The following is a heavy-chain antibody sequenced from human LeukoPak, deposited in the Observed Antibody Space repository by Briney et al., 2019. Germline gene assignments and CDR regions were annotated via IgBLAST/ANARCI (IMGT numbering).Heavy chain of an antibody. J-gene: IGHJ3*02. CDR2: FYYSGST. V-gene: IGHV4-59*13. CDR3: ARDTPYSGSYYWRSYAFDI. D-gene: IGHD1-26*01. Sequence: WKTLSLTCTSPVGPLSSYSGTWFRKPPGKGLEWMGFFYYSGSTNYNPSLKSRVTISVDTSKNQFSLKLSSVTAADTAVYYCARDTPYSGSYYWRSYAFDIWGQGTMVTVSS. CDR1: VGPLSSYS.